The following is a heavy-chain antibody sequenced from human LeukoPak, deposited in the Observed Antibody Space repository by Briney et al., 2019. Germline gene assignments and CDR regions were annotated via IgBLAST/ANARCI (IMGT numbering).Heavy chain of an antibody. D-gene: IGHD6-13*01. Sequence: GGSLRLSCAASGFTFSSYSMNWVRQAPGKGLEWVSSISSSSSYIYYAGSVKGRFTISRDNAKNSLYLQMNSLRAEDTAVYYCARAAAAPEGYWGQGTLVTVSS. CDR3: ARAAAAPEGY. J-gene: IGHJ4*02. V-gene: IGHV3-21*01. CDR2: ISSSSSYI. CDR1: GFTFSSYS.